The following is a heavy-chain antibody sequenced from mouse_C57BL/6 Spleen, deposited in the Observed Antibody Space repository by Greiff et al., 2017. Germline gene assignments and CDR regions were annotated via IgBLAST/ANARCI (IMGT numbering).Heavy chain of an antibody. CDR2: IYPRSGNT. CDR1: GYTFTSYG. V-gene: IGHV1-81*01. Sequence: VKLMESGAELARPGASVKLSCKASGYTFTSYGISWVKQRTGQGLEWIGEIYPRSGNTYYNEKFKGKATLTADKSSSTAYMELRSLTSEDSAVYFCARSGLPYYFDYWGQGTTLTVSS. D-gene: IGHD5-5*01. J-gene: IGHJ2*01. CDR3: ARSGLPYYFDY.